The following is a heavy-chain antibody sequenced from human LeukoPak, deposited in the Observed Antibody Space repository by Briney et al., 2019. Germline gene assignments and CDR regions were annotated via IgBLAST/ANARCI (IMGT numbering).Heavy chain of an antibody. CDR3: ARDRWYDGSGYIAAFDY. CDR1: GFTFSRYW. D-gene: IGHD3-22*01. J-gene: IGHJ4*02. Sequence: GGSLRLSCAASGFTFSRYWMHWVRQAPGKGLAWVSRINSDGSSTTYADSVKGRFTISRDNAKNTLYLQMNSLRAEDTAVYYCARDRWYDGSGYIAAFDYWGQGTLVTVS. CDR2: INSDGSST. V-gene: IGHV3-74*01.